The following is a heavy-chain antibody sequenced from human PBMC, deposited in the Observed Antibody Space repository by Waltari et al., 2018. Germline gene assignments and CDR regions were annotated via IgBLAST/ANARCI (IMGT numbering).Heavy chain of an antibody. D-gene: IGHD3-10*01. Sequence: EVQLVESGGGLVQPGGSLRLSCAASGFTFSSYWMHWVRQAPGKGRVWVARISSDGSRTSYADSVKGRFTISRDNAKNTLYLQMNSLRAEDTALYYCARESTTMVRGVGYYYYGKDVWGQGTTVTVSS. V-gene: IGHV3-74*01. J-gene: IGHJ6*02. CDR1: GFTFSSYW. CDR3: ARESTTMVRGVGYYYYGKDV. CDR2: ISSDGSRT.